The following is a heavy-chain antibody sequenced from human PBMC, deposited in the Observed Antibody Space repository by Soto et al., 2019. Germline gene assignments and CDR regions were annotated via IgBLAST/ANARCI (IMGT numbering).Heavy chain of an antibody. Sequence: ASVKVSCKTSGDNFKKNVFTWVRQAPGQGLEWMGGTIPALGKTHYIEKFQGRVTITVDDAARTVYMEVRDLTSEDTAIYYCARGTFRPYAMDVWGQGNTVTVSS. CDR3: ARGTFRPYAMDV. D-gene: IGHD2-2*01. V-gene: IGHV1-69*10. CDR1: GDNFKKNV. J-gene: IGHJ6*02. CDR2: TIPALGKT.